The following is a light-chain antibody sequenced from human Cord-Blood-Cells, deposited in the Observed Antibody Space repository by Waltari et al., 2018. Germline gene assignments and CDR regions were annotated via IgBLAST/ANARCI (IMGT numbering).Light chain of an antibody. J-gene: IGKJ3*01. CDR2: AAS. V-gene: IGKV1-12*01. CDR3: QQANSFPFT. Sequence: DIQMTQSPSSVCTSVGDRVTITCRASQGIGSWLAWYQQKPGKAPKLLIYAASSLQSGVPSRFSGSGSGTDFTLTISSLQPEDCATYYCQQANSFPFTFGPGTKVDIK. CDR1: QGIGSW.